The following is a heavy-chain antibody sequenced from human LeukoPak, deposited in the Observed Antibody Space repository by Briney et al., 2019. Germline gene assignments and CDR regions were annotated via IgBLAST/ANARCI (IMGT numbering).Heavy chain of an antibody. V-gene: IGHV3-33*01. J-gene: IGHJ4*02. D-gene: IGHD2-15*01. CDR2: ICYDGSNK. Sequence: GGSLRLSCAASGFTFSSYGMHWVRQAPGKGLEWVAVICYDGSNKYYADSVKGRFTISRDNSKNTLYLQMNSLRAEDTAVYYCARDPLGYCSGASCYPFDYWGQGTLVTVSS. CDR3: ARDPLGYCSGASCYPFDY. CDR1: GFTFSSYG.